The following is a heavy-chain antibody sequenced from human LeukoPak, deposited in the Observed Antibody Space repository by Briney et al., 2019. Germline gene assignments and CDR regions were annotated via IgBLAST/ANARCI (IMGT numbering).Heavy chain of an antibody. V-gene: IGHV3-7*01. J-gene: IGHJ4*02. CDR2: INLGGTEK. CDR1: GFTFRSYW. CDR3: ARDPIGGY. Sequence: GGSLRLSCAASGFTFRSYWLSWVRQAPGKGLEWVASINLGGTEKSYVDSVKGRFTISRDNAKNSLYLQMNSLRAEDTAAYYCARDPIGGYWGQGTLVTVSS.